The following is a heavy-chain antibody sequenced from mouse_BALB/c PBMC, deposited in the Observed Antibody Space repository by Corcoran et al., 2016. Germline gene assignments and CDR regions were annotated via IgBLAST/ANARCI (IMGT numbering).Heavy chain of an antibody. J-gene: IGHJ4*01. CDR1: GYTFTTYG. CDR3: ARGGYGNYNYYAVDY. Sequence: QIPLVQSGPELKKPGETVKISCTASGYTFTTYGMNWVKQAPGKGLKWMGWINTYTGEPTYADDFKGRFAFSLETAASTAYLQINNLKNEDTATSFCARGGYGNYNYYAVDYWGQGTSVTVSS. D-gene: IGHD2-1*01. CDR2: INTYTGEP. V-gene: IGHV9-3-1*01.